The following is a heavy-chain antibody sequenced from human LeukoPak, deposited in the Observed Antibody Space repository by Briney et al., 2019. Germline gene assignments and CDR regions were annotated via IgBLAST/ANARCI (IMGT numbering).Heavy chain of an antibody. J-gene: IGHJ4*02. CDR3: AREHTLRSSRGPFDY. Sequence: GGSLRLSCAASGFTFSSYSMNWVRQAPGKGLEWVSSISSSSSYIYYADSVKGRFTISRDNAKNSLYLQMNSLRAEDTAVYYCAREHTLRSSRGPFDYWGQGTLVTVSS. D-gene: IGHD6-13*01. CDR1: GFTFSSYS. CDR2: ISSSSSYI. V-gene: IGHV3-21*01.